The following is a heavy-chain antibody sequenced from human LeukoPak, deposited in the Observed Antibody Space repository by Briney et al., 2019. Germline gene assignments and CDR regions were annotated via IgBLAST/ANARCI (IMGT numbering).Heavy chain of an antibody. CDR2: IYTSGST. Sequence: SETLSLTCTVSGGSISSYYWSWIRQPAGKGLEWIGRIYTSGSTNYNPSLKSRVTMSVDTSKSQFSLKLSSVTAADTAVYYCARSRDDFWSGRGNWFDPWGQGTLVTVSS. CDR3: ARSRDDFWSGRGNWFDP. CDR1: GGSISSYY. J-gene: IGHJ5*02. V-gene: IGHV4-4*07. D-gene: IGHD3-3*01.